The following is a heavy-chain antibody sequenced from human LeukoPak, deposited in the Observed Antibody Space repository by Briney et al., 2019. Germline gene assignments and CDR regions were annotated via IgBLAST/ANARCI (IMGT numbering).Heavy chain of an antibody. D-gene: IGHD2-15*01. V-gene: IGHV3-21*01. J-gene: IGHJ4*01. CDR2: IGHFTGDI. Sequence: PGGSLRLSCVATGVTFKRWSKSWVRQAPGRGVEGFVFIGHFTGDIFYAESVKGRFNISRDDAKHSVYLQMNSPRVDVTAVYFCARDPYSGSMFDFWGHRTLVTVSS. CDR1: GVTFKRWS. CDR3: ARDPYSGSMFDF.